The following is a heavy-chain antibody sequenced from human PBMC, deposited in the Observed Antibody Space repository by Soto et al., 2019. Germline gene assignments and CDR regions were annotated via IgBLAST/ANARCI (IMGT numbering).Heavy chain of an antibody. D-gene: IGHD3-9*01. CDR3: ARVGGYYDILTGRTSYYYYGMDV. CDR1: GGSISSYY. V-gene: IGHV4-59*12. J-gene: IGHJ6*02. Sequence: TSETLSLTCTVSGGSISSYYWSWIRQPPGKGLEWIGYIYYSGSTYYNPSLKSRVTISVDTSKNQFSLKPSSVTAADTAVYYCARVGGYYDILTGRTSYYYYGMDVWGQGTTVTVSS. CDR2: IYYSGST.